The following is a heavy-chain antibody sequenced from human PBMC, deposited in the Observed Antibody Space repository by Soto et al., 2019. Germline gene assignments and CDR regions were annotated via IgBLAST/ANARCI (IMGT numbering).Heavy chain of an antibody. Sequence: GGSLRLSCAASGFTFSSYAMSWVRQAPGKGLEWVSAISGSGGSTYYADSVKGRFTISRDNSKNTLYLQMNSLRAEDTAVYYCAKDRYDSSGYYVGVGYWGQGTLVTVSS. V-gene: IGHV3-23*01. CDR3: AKDRYDSSGYYVGVGY. D-gene: IGHD3-22*01. CDR1: GFTFSSYA. CDR2: ISGSGGST. J-gene: IGHJ4*02.